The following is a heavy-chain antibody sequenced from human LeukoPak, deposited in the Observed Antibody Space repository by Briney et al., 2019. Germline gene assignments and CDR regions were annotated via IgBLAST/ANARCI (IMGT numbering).Heavy chain of an antibody. CDR1: GDTFTTYR. J-gene: IGHJ4*02. V-gene: IGHV1-18*04. D-gene: IGHD6-19*01. CDR3: ARDLRSGSYPPPFDY. CDR2: ISVYNSHT. Sequence: GSVKRSCKAVGDTFTTYRISRVRQAPGEGVERGGGISVYNSHTNYAHNLQGRVTVTTDTSTNTAYIELRSLRSDDTAVYYCARDLRSGSYPPPFDYWGQGTLVTVSS.